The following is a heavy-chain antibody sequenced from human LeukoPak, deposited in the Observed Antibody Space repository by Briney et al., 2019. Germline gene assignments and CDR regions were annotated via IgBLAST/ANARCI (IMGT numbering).Heavy chain of an antibody. D-gene: IGHD3-10*01. J-gene: IGHJ4*02. CDR2: IIPIFGTA. Sequence: ASVKVSCKASGGTFSSYAISWVRQAPGQGLEWMGRIIPIFGTANYAQKFQGRVTITTDESTSTAYMELSSLRSEDTAVHYCARDGNHYGSGSSHFDYWGQGTLVTVSS. V-gene: IGHV1-69*05. CDR3: ARDGNHYGSGSSHFDY. CDR1: GGTFSSYA.